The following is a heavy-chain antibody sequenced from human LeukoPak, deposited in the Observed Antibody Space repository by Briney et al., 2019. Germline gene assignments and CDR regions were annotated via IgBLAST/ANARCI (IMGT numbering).Heavy chain of an antibody. Sequence: PGGSLRLSCAASGFTFANYWMDWVRQAPGKGLEWVVNINQDGSEKFYVDSVKGRFTISRDNAKNSVYLQMNRLRAEDTAVYYCSRSLDYLGQGTLVTVSS. J-gene: IGHJ4*02. CDR1: GFTFANYW. V-gene: IGHV3-7*01. CDR3: SRSLDY. CDR2: INQDGSEK.